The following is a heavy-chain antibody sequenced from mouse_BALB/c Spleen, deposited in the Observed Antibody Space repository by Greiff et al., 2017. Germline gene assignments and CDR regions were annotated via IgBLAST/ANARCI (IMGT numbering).Heavy chain of an antibody. CDR2: INPSSGYT. D-gene: IGHD1-2*01. CDR3: ARDTASWYFDV. V-gene: IGHV1-4*02. Sequence: QVQLKQSAAELARPGASVKMSCKASGYTFTSYTMHWVKQRPGQGLEWIGYINPSSGYTEYNQKFKDKTTLTADKSSSTAYMQLSSLTSEDSAVYYCARDTASWYFDVWGAGTTVTVSS. CDR1: GYTFTSYT. J-gene: IGHJ1*01.